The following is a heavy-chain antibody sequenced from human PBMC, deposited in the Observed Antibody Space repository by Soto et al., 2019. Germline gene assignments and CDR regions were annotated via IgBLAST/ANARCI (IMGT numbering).Heavy chain of an antibody. CDR3: AGSYSSGWEFDY. J-gene: IGHJ4*02. CDR1: GFTFSNYY. V-gene: IGHV3-11*01. Sequence: GGSLRLSCGAPGFTFSNYYMSWIRQAPGKGLEWVSYISSTGRTIYYADSVKGRFTVSRDNAQNSLSLKLNSLRVEDTAVCYCAGSYSSGWEFDYWGQGTQVTVSS. CDR2: ISSTGRTI. D-gene: IGHD6-19*01.